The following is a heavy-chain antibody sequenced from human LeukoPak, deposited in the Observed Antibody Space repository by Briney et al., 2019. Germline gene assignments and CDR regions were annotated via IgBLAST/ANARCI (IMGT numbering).Heavy chain of an antibody. CDR1: GFTFSSYG. V-gene: IGHV3-48*02. CDR3: ARRYCSGGSCGVGPYFDC. CDR2: ITSGGTI. Sequence: GGSLRLSCAASGFTFSSYGMSWVRQAPGKGLEWLSHITSGGTIYYADSVKGRFTISRDNAKSSLYLQMSSLRDEDTAVYYCARRYCSGGSCGVGPYFDCRGQGTLVTVSS. D-gene: IGHD2-15*01. J-gene: IGHJ4*02.